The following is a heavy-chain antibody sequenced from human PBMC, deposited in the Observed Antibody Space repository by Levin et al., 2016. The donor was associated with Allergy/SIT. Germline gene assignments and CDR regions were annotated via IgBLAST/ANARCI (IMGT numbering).Heavy chain of an antibody. CDR3: ARHHVDTAISAFDI. V-gene: IGHV4-39*01. CDR1: GGSISSSSYY. D-gene: IGHD5-18*01. CDR2: IYYSGST. Sequence: SETLSLTCTVSGGSISSSSYYWGWIRQPPGKGLEWIGSIYYSGSTYYNPSLKSRVTISVDTSKNQFSLKLSSVTAADTAVYYCARHHVDTAISAFDIWGQGTMVTVSS. J-gene: IGHJ3*02.